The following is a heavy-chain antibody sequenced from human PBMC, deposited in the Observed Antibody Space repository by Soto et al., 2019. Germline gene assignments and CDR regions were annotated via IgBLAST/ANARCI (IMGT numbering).Heavy chain of an antibody. CDR2: INHSGST. Sequence: SETLSLTCAFYGGSFSGYYWSLIRQPPGKGLEWTGEINHSGSTNYNPSLKSRVTISVDTSKNQFSLKLSSVTAADTAVYYCARGRVLLWFGEIYYFDYWGQGTLVTVSS. D-gene: IGHD3-10*01. J-gene: IGHJ4*02. CDR1: GGSFSGYY. V-gene: IGHV4-34*01. CDR3: ARGRVLLWFGEIYYFDY.